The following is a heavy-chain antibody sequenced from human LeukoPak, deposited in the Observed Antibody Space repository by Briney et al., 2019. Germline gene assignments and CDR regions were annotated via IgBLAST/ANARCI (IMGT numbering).Heavy chain of an antibody. CDR1: GYTFTGYY. J-gene: IGHJ4*02. D-gene: IGHD6-13*01. CDR2: INSNSGGT. V-gene: IGHV1-2*02. CDR3: ARDYTIAAAGTPSY. Sequence: GASVKVSCKASGYTFTGYYMHWVRQAPGQGLEWMGWINSNSGGTNYAQKFQGRVTMTRDTSISTAYMELSRLRSDDTAVYYCARDYTIAAAGTPSYWGQGTLVTVSS.